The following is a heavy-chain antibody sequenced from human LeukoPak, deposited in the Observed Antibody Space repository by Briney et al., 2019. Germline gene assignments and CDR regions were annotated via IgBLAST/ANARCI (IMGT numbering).Heavy chain of an antibody. CDR1: GFTVSSNY. CDR3: AKDRTSYDSSGYYGY. CDR2: IYSGGST. D-gene: IGHD3-22*01. Sequence: GGSLRLSCAASGFTVSSNYMSWVRQAPGKGLEWVSVIYSGGSTYYADSVKGRFTISRDNSKNTLYLQMNSLRAEDTAVYYCAKDRTSYDSSGYYGYWGQGTLVTVSS. V-gene: IGHV3-66*01. J-gene: IGHJ4*02.